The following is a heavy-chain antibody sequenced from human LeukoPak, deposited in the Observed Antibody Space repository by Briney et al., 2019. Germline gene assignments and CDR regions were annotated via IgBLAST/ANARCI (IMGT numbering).Heavy chain of an antibody. CDR2: INHSGST. D-gene: IGHD3-10*01. V-gene: IGHV4-34*01. CDR3: ARERGVTLYYYMDV. J-gene: IGHJ6*03. Sequence: SETLSLTCAVYGGSFSGYYWSWIRQPPGKGLEWLGEINHSGSTNYNPSLKSRVTISVDTSKNQFSLKLSSVTAADTAVYYCARERGVTLYYYMDVWGKGTTVTISS. CDR1: GGSFSGYY.